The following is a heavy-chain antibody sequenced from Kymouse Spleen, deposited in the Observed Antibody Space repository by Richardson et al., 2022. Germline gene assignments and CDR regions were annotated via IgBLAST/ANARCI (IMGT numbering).Heavy chain of an antibody. CDR3: ARGDNWNSPFDY. J-gene: IGHJ4*02. V-gene: IGHV3-33*01. CDR2: IWYDGSNK. D-gene: IGHD1-7*01. CDR1: GFTFSSYG. Sequence: QVQLVESGGGVVQPGRSLRLSCAASGFTFSSYGMHWVRQAPGKGLEWVAVIWYDGSNKYYADSVKGRFTISRDNSKNTLYLQMNSLRAEDTAVYYCARGDNWNSPFDYWGQGTLVTVSS.